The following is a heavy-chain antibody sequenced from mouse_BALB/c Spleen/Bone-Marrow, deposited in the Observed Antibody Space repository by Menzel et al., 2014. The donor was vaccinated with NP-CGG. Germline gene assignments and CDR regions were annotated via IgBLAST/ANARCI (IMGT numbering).Heavy chain of an antibody. CDR1: GYAFSSSW. CDR3: ARLRDAMDY. J-gene: IGHJ4*01. V-gene: IGHV1-82*01. CDR2: IYPGDGDT. D-gene: IGHD1-1*01. Sequence: QVQLKDSGPELVKPGASVKISCKASGYAFSSSWMNWVKQRPGQGLEWIGRIYPGDGDTNYNGKFKGKATLTADKSSSTAYMQLSSLTSVDSAVYFCARLRDAMDYWGQGTSVTVSS.